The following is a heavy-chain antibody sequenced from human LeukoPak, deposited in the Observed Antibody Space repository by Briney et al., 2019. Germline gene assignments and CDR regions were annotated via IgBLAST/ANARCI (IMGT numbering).Heavy chain of an antibody. CDR1: GGSISSGGYY. J-gene: IGHJ6*02. D-gene: IGHD6-19*01. CDR2: IYYSGST. CDR3: ARKAVKRGSGWYQGGYYYYGMDV. Sequence: PSETLSLTCTVSGGSISSGGYYWSWIRQHPGKGLEWIGYIYYSGSTYYNPSLKSRVTISVDTSKNQFSLKLSSVTAADTAVYYCARKAVKRGSGWYQGGYYYYGMDVWGQGTTVTVS. V-gene: IGHV4-31*03.